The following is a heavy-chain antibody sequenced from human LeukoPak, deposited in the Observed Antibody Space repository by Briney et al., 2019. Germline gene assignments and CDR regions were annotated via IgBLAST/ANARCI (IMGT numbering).Heavy chain of an antibody. CDR3: ARPVPSRLGWFDP. Sequence: PSETLSLTCTVSGYSISSGYYWGWIRQPPGKGLEWIGSIYYSGSTYYNPSLRSRVSISVHTSENQFSLKLTSVTAADTAVYYCARPVPSRLGWFDPWGQGTLVTVSS. V-gene: IGHV4-38-2*02. CDR1: GYSISSGYY. CDR2: IYYSGST. D-gene: IGHD1-1*01. J-gene: IGHJ5*02.